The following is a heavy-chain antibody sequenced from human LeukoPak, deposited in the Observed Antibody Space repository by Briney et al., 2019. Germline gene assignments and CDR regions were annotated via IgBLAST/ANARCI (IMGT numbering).Heavy chain of an antibody. Sequence: PGRSLRLSCAASGFTFDDYAMHWVRQAPGKGLEWVSGISWNSGSIGYADSVRGRFTISRDNSKNTLYLQMNSLRAEDTAVYYCAKVPAFDIWGQGTMVTVSS. J-gene: IGHJ3*02. CDR1: GFTFDDYA. CDR3: AKVPAFDI. CDR2: ISWNSGSI. V-gene: IGHV3-9*01.